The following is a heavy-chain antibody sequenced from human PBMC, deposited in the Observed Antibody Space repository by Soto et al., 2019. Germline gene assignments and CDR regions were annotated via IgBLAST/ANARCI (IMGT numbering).Heavy chain of an antibody. Sequence: SETLSLTCTVSGGSIRASYWSWIRQPAGKGLEWIGRIYSTGSTNYNPSFRSRVTMSVDTSKNQFSLKLSSVTAADTAVYYCARDLGYYYGMDVWGQGTTVTVSS. CDR2: IYSTGST. D-gene: IGHD7-27*01. J-gene: IGHJ6*02. CDR1: GGSIRASY. CDR3: ARDLGYYYGMDV. V-gene: IGHV4-4*07.